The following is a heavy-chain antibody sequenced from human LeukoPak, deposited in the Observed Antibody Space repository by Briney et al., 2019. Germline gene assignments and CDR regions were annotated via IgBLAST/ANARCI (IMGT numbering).Heavy chain of an antibody. CDR3: ARGPLGPYYYDSSGYYNY. J-gene: IGHJ4*02. CDR2: ISSSGSTI. V-gene: IGHV3-48*03. D-gene: IGHD3-22*01. CDR1: GFTFSSYE. Sequence: GGSLRLSCAASGFTFSSYEMNWVHQAPGKGLEWVSYISSSGSTIYYADSVKGRFTISRDNAKNSLYLQMNSLRAEDTAVYYCARGPLGPYYYDSSGYYNYWGQGTLVTVSS.